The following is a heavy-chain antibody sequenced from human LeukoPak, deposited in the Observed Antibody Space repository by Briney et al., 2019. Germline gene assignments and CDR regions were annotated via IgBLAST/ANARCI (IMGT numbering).Heavy chain of an antibody. CDR1: GFTFSSDA. CDR3: AKGPHRDY. Sequence: PGGSLRLSCAASGFTFSSDAMSWVRQAPEKGLEWVSAISGSGGSTYYADSVKGRFTISRDNSKNTLYLQMHSLRVEDTAVYYCAKGPHRDYWGQGALLTVSS. V-gene: IGHV3-23*01. J-gene: IGHJ4*02. CDR2: ISGSGGST.